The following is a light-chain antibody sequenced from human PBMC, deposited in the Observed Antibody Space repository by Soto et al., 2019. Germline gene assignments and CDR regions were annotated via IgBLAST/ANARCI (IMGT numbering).Light chain of an antibody. CDR1: QSISSSF. CDR3: QQYGGSPIT. CDR2: GAS. Sequence: EFVLTQSPGTLSLSPGERATLSCRASQSISSSFLAWYQQKPGQAPRLLIYGASSRATGIPDRFSGSGSGTDFTLTITRLEPEDFALYYCQQYGGSPITFGLGTRLEIK. J-gene: IGKJ5*01. V-gene: IGKV3-20*01.